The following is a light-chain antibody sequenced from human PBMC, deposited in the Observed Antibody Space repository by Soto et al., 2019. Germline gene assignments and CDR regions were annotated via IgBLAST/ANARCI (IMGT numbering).Light chain of an antibody. CDR2: AAS. Sequence: DIQMTQSPSSLSASVGDRVTITCRASQSISSYLNWYQQKPGKAPKLLIYAASSLQSGGPPTFSGCGSWTDFTPTISSLQPKDCATYYCQQNYSTPLFTFGPGTKVDSK. CDR3: QQNYSTPLFT. V-gene: IGKV1-39*01. J-gene: IGKJ3*01. CDR1: QSISSY.